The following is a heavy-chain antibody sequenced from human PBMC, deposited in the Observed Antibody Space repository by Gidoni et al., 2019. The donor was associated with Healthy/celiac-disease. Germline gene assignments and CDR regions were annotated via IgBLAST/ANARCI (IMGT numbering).Heavy chain of an antibody. CDR3: ARSGIAAAGGYGMDV. CDR1: GFSLSTSGMR. Sequence: QVTLKESGPALVKPTQTLTLTCTFSGFSLSTSGMRVSWIRQPPGKALEWLARIDWDDDKFYSTSLKTRLTISKDTSKNQVVLTMTNMDPVDTATYYCARSGIAAAGGYGMDVWGQGTTVTVSS. CDR2: IDWDDDK. V-gene: IGHV2-70*04. J-gene: IGHJ6*02. D-gene: IGHD6-13*01.